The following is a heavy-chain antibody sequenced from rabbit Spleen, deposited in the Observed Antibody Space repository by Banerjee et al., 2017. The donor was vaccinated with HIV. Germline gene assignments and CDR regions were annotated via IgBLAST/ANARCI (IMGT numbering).Heavy chain of an antibody. Sequence: QEQLVESGGGLVQPGGSLKLPCKVSGFSLFSYWMCWVRQAPGKGLELIGCIYAGDGITYYANWVNGRFSISRENAQNTVFLQMTSLTAADTATYFCARDGAGGSYFALWGQGTLVTVS. CDR1: GFSLFSYW. V-gene: IGHV1S47*01. CDR2: IYAGDGIT. D-gene: IGHD8-1*01. J-gene: IGHJ3*01. CDR3: ARDGAGGSYFAL.